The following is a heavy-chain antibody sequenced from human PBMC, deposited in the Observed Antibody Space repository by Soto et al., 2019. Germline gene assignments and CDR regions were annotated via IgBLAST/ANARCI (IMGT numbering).Heavy chain of an antibody. J-gene: IGHJ6*02. CDR2: ISAYNGNT. Sequence: ASVKVSCKASGYTFTSYGISWVRQAPGQGLEWMGWISAYNGNTNYAQKLQGRITMTTDTSTSTAYMELRSLRSDDTAVYYCARDIGSRAARRATLGMDVWGQGTTVTVSS. V-gene: IGHV1-18*04. CDR3: ARDIGSRAARRATLGMDV. D-gene: IGHD6-6*01. CDR1: GYTFTSYG.